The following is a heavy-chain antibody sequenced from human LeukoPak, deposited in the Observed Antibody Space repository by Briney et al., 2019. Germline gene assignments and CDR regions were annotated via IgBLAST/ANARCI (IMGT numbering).Heavy chain of an antibody. D-gene: IGHD2-15*01. J-gene: IGHJ2*01. V-gene: IGHV4-38-2*02. CDR1: GYSISNGYY. CDR2: LYHSGST. Sequence: SETLSLTCTVSGYSISNGYYWSWIRQPPGKGLEWIGSLYHSGSTLYNPSLKNRVSISVDTSKNQFSLKLSSVTAADTAVYYCASPRDIVVVVAATAGYFDLWGRGTLVTVSS. CDR3: ASPRDIVVVVAATAGYFDL.